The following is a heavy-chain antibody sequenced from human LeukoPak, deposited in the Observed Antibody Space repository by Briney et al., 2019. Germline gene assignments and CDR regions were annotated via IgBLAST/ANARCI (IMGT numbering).Heavy chain of an antibody. CDR2: ISYSGSL. Sequence: SETLSLTCTVSGDSISSYYWSWIRQPPGKGLEWIGYISYSGSLNYNPSLKSRVTISVDTSKNQFSLKLSSVTAADTAVYYCARGWRGSGSYNYYYYYYMDVWGKGTTVTVSS. V-gene: IGHV4-59*12. CDR3: ARGWRGSGSYNYYYYYYMDV. CDR1: GDSISSYY. J-gene: IGHJ6*03. D-gene: IGHD3-10*01.